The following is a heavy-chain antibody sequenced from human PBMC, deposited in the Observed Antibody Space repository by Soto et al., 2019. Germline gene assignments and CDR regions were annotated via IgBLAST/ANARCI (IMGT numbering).Heavy chain of an antibody. CDR3: AKRFTITINYYMDV. D-gene: IGHD5-12*01. CDR2: ISGSGGST. CDR1: GFTFSSYA. V-gene: IGHV3-23*01. J-gene: IGHJ6*03. Sequence: GGSLRLSCAASGFTFSSYAMSWVRQAPGKGLEWVSAISGSGGSTYYADSVKGRFTISRDNSKNTLYLQMNSLRAEDTAVYYCAKRFTITINYYMDVWGKGTTVTVSS.